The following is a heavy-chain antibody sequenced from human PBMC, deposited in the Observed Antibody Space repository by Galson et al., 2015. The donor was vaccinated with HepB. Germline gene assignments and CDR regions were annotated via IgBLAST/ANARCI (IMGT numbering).Heavy chain of an antibody. CDR1: GFTFTNYA. CDR3: VRDRGRGIAVAGTFDY. CDR2: ISSNGDST. D-gene: IGHD6-19*01. J-gene: IGHJ4*02. Sequence: SCAASGFTFTNYAMHWVRQAPGKGLEYVSGISSNGDSTYYTDSVKGRFTISRDNSKSTLYLQMSGLRAEDTAVYYCVRDRGRGIAVAGTFDYWGQGTLVTVSS. V-gene: IGHV3-64D*06.